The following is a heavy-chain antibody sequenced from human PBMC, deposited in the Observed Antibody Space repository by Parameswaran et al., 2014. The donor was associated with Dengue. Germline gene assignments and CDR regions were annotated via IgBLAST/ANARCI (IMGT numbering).Heavy chain of an antibody. CDR3: ARQTGNWFDA. Sequence: VRQMPGKGLEWIGSIFYTEDTYYNPSLKSRVTISVDTSKNQFSLRLRSLTAADTAVYYCARQTGNWFDAWGQGTPGHRLL. J-gene: IGHJ5*02. V-gene: IGHV4-39*01. CDR2: IFYTEDT.